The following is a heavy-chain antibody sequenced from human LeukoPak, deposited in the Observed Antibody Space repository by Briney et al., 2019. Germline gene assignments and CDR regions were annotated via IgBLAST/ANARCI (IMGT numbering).Heavy chain of an antibody. J-gene: IGHJ4*02. D-gene: IGHD3-10*01. CDR1: GYTFTSYD. CDR3: AREDWFHFDY. Sequence: GASVKVSCKASGYTFTSYDFNWVRQATGQRPEWMGWMSPNSGDTGYAQKFQDRVTMTRNTSISTAYMELSSLRSDDTAVYYCAREDWFHFDYWGQGTLVTVSS. V-gene: IGHV1-8*01. CDR2: MSPNSGDT.